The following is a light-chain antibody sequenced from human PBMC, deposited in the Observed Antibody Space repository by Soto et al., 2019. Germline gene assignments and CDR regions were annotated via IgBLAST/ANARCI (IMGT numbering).Light chain of an antibody. J-gene: IGKJ1*01. CDR3: QHYNNYPWT. V-gene: IGKV1-8*01. CDR1: QDIHNY. CDR2: AAS. Sequence: AVLLTQSPSSFSASTGDRATITCRASQDIHNYLAWYQQVPGKAPKLLLYAASILQTGVPSRFSGSGSGTDFTLPIDGLQSEDFATYFCQHYNNYPWTFGQGTTVE.